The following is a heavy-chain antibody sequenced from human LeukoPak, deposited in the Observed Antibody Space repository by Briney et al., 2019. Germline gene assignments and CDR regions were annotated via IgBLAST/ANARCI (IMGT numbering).Heavy chain of an antibody. J-gene: IGHJ4*02. CDR2: IKNKTNGGTT. CDR1: GFIFSSAW. D-gene: IGHD2-2*01. CDR3: ARGLCSSTSCYQGPFDY. V-gene: IGHV3-15*01. Sequence: GGSLRLSCAASGFIFSSAWMTWVRQAPGKGLEWVGHIKNKTNGGTTDYAAPVKGRFIISRDDSKNTLYLQMNSLGTEDTAVYYCARGLCSSTSCYQGPFDYWGQGMLVTVSS.